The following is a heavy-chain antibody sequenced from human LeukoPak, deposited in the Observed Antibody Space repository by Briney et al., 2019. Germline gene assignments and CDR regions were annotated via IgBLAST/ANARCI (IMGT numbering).Heavy chain of an antibody. J-gene: IGHJ4*02. Sequence: GGSLRLSCAASGFTFSSYGMHWVRQAQAKGMGWVAVIWYDGSNKYYADSVKGRFTISRDNSKNTLYLQMNSLRAEDTAVYYCAAEQWAHFDYWGQGTLVTVSS. D-gene: IGHD6-19*01. CDR2: IWYDGSNK. V-gene: IGHV3-33*01. CDR3: AAEQWAHFDY. CDR1: GFTFSSYG.